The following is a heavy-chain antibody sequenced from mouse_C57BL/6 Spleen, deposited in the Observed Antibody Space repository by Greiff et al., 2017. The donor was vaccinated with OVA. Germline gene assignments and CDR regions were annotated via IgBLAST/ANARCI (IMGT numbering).Heavy chain of an antibody. CDR3: TITTVVAFDY. D-gene: IGHD1-1*01. J-gene: IGHJ2*01. CDR1: GFNIKDDY. V-gene: IGHV14-4*01. CDR2: IDPENGDT. Sequence: VQLKESGAELVRPGASVKLSCTASGFNIKDDYMHWVKQRPEQGLEWIGWIDPENGDTEYASKFQGKATITADTSSNTAYLQLSSLTSGDTAVYYCTITTVVAFDYWGQGTTLTVSS.